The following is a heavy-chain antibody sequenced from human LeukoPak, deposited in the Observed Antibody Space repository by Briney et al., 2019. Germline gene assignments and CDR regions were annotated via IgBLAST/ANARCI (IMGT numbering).Heavy chain of an antibody. CDR1: GYTFTSYG. J-gene: IGHJ3*02. CDR2: ISAYNGNT. D-gene: IGHD3-22*01. V-gene: IGHV1-18*01. Sequence: ASVKVSSKASGYTFTSYGISWVRQAPGQGLEWMAWISAYNGNTNYAQKLQGRVTMTTDTSTSTAYMELRSLRSGDTAVYYCARDQGYYDSSGYYGDAFDIWGQGTMVTVSS. CDR3: ARDQGYYDSSGYYGDAFDI.